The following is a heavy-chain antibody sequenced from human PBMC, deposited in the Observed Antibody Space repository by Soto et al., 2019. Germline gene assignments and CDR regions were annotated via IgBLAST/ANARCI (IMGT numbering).Heavy chain of an antibody. CDR2: SIPIQGRA. Sequence: QVQLVQSGAEVRKPGSSEKVSCEASGGSFISYIFTWVRQAPGQGLEWMGRSIPIQGRADYALKFQDRVTITADRSTQPVYMELRSLRPEDTALYYCAKSLVFVDHAYMDVWGKGTTVTVSS. J-gene: IGHJ6*03. CDR3: AKSLVFVDHAYMDV. CDR1: GGSFISYI. V-gene: IGHV1-69*02. D-gene: IGHD2-21*01.